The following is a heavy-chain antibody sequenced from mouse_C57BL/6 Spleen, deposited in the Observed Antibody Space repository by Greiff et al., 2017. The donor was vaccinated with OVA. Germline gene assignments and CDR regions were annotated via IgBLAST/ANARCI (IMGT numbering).Heavy chain of an antibody. J-gene: IGHJ1*03. CDR1: GYTFTSYT. CDR3: ARGGWDAYWCFDV. Sequence: VKLVESGAELARPGASVKMSCKASGYTFTSYTMHWVKQRPGQGLEWIGYINPSSGYTKYNQKFKGKATLTADKSSSTAYMQLSSLTSEDSAVEYCARGGWDAYWCFDVWGTGTTVTVSA. V-gene: IGHV1-4*01. D-gene: IGHD3-3*01. CDR2: INPSSGYT.